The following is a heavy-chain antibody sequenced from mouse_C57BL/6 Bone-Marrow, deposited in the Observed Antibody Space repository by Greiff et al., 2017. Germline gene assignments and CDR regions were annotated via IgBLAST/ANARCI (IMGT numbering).Heavy chain of an antibody. Sequence: EVMLVESGGGLVQPGGSMKLSCAASGFTFSDSWMDWVRQSPEKGLEWVAEIRNKANNHATYYAECVKGRFTISREDSKSSVYLQMNSLGAEDTGIYSCTRQGDYYGGRDYYAVDYWGRGTSVTVSS. CDR3: TRQGDYYGGRDYYAVDY. J-gene: IGHJ4*01. D-gene: IGHD1-1*01. CDR2: IRNKANNHAT. V-gene: IGHV6-6*01. CDR1: GFTFSDSW.